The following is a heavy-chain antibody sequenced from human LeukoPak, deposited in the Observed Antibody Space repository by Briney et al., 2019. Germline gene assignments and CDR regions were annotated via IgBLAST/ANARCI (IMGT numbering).Heavy chain of an antibody. CDR2: ISYDGSNK. D-gene: IGHD3-22*01. Sequence: PGGSLRLSCAASGFTFSSYAMHWVRQAPGKGLEWVAVISYDGSNKYYVDSVKGRFTISRDNSKNTLYLQMNSLRAEDTAVYYCAREASSGYYYFYWGQGTLVTVSS. V-gene: IGHV3-30-3*01. CDR1: GFTFSSYA. CDR3: AREASSGYYYFY. J-gene: IGHJ4*02.